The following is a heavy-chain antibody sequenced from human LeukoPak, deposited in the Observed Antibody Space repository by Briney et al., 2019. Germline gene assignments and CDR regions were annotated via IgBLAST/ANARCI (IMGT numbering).Heavy chain of an antibody. Sequence: PGGSLRLSCAASGFTFSSYSMNWVRQAPGKGLEWVSSISSSSSYIYYADSVKGRFTISRDNAKNSLYLQMNSLRAEDTAVYYCAREKQLLSEVDYWGQGTLVTVSS. V-gene: IGHV3-21*01. CDR2: ISSSSSYI. D-gene: IGHD6-6*01. CDR1: GFTFSSYS. CDR3: AREKQLLSEVDY. J-gene: IGHJ4*02.